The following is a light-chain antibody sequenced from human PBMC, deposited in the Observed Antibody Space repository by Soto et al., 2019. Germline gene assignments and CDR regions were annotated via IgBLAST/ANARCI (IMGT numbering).Light chain of an antibody. J-gene: IGKJ2*01. Sequence: EIVLTQSPGTLSLSPAERATLSCRASQSVNNNYLAWFQQKPGQAPCLLIYGASSRATGIPDRFSGSGSGTDFTLTISRLEPEDFAVYYCQQYGNSPQTFGQGTKVEIK. CDR3: QQYGNSPQT. V-gene: IGKV3-20*01. CDR2: GAS. CDR1: QSVNNNY.